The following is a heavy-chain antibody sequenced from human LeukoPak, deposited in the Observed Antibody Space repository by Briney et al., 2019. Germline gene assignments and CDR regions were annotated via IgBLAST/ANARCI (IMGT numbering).Heavy chain of an antibody. CDR3: ARSGIAAAGTRVRIYYCGMDV. V-gene: IGHV1-69*13. CDR1: GGTFSSYA. J-gene: IGHJ6*02. Sequence: GASVKVSCKASGGTFSSYAMSWVRQAPGQGLEWMGGIIPIFGTANYAQKFQGRVTITADESTSTAYMELSSLRSEDTAVYYCARSGIAAAGTRVRIYYCGMDVWGQGTTVTVSS. D-gene: IGHD6-13*01. CDR2: IIPIFGTA.